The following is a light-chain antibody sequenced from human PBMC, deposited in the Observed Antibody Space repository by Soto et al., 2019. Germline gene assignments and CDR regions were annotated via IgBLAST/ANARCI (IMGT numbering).Light chain of an antibody. CDR2: AAS. J-gene: IGKJ2*01. Sequence: DIRMTQSPSSLSASVGDRVTITCRASQHISVSLNWYQQKPGEAPKLLMYAASTLPSGVPSRFSGSGSGTEFTLTISSLQPGDFASYYCQQTFTTPHTCGQGTKLEIK. CDR3: QQTFTTPHT. V-gene: IGKV1-39*01. CDR1: QHISVS.